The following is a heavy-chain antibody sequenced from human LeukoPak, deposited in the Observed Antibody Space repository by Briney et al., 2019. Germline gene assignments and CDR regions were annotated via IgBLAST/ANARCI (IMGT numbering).Heavy chain of an antibody. J-gene: IGHJ4*02. V-gene: IGHV4-39*01. Sequence: SETLSLTCTVSGGSISSSSYSWGWIRQPPGKGLEWIGSIYYSGSTYYNPSLKSRVTISVDTSKNQFSLKLSSVTAADTAVYYCAAPELQGDYWGQGTLVTVSS. CDR2: IYYSGST. CDR1: GGSISSSSYS. CDR3: AAPELQGDY. D-gene: IGHD1-7*01.